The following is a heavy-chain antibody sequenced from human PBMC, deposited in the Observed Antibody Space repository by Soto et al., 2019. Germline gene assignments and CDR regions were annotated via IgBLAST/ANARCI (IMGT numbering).Heavy chain of an antibody. Sequence: PGGSLRLSCAASGFTFSNNWMHWVRQAPGKGPVWVSRINSDGSKTYFLDSVKGRFTISRDNAKNSLYLQMHSLRVDDTAVYYCARDVRLVSQDNTDYWGHDLWGPGTLVTVSS. CDR2: INSDGSKT. V-gene: IGHV3-74*01. CDR3: ARDVRLVSQDNTDYWGHDL. CDR1: GFTFSNNW. D-gene: IGHD3-10*02. J-gene: IGHJ5*02.